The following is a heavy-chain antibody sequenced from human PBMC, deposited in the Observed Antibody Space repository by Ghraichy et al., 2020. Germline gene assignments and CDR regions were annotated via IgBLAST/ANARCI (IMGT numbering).Heavy chain of an antibody. CDR3: ARGLLGHPVLRFLEFG. CDR1: GFTFSSYW. J-gene: IGHJ4*02. CDR2: IKQDGSEK. D-gene: IGHD3-3*01. V-gene: IGHV3-7*01. Sequence: GGSLRLSCAASGFTFSSYWMSWVRQAPGKGLEWVANIKQDGSEKYYVDSVKGRFTISRDNAKNSLYLQMNSLRAEDTAVYYCARGLLGHPVLRFLEFGWGQGTLVTVSS.